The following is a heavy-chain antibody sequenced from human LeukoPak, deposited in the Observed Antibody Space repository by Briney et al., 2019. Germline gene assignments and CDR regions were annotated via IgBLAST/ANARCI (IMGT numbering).Heavy chain of an antibody. CDR3: AKDFPDIVVVVAAPEGYYFDY. CDR2: ISGSGGST. D-gene: IGHD2-15*01. V-gene: IGHV3-23*01. Sequence: GGSLRLSCAASGFTFSSYAMSWVRQAPGKGLEWVSAISGSGGSTYYADSVKDRFTISRDNSKNTLYLQMNSLRAEDTAVYYCAKDFPDIVVVVAAPEGYYFDYWGQGTLVTVSS. CDR1: GFTFSSYA. J-gene: IGHJ4*02.